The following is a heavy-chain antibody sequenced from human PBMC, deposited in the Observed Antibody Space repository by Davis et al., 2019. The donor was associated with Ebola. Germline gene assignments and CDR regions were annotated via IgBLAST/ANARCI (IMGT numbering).Heavy chain of an antibody. V-gene: IGHV1-69*13. Sequence: SVKVSCKASGGTFSSYAISWVRQAPGQGLEWMGGIIPIFGTANYAQKFQGRVTITADESTSTAYMELSSLRSKDTALYYCARSVGTMALFNYWGQGTLVTVSS. CDR3: ARSVGTMALFNY. CDR1: GGTFSSYA. CDR2: IIPIFGTA. J-gene: IGHJ4*02. D-gene: IGHD3-10*01.